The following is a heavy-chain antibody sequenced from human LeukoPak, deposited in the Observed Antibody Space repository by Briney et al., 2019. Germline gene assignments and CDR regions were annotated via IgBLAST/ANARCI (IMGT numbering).Heavy chain of an antibody. CDR1: GFTFSSYW. D-gene: IGHD1-26*01. J-gene: IGHJ4*02. CDR2: LSGSADRT. CDR3: AKDRLGAILYFDS. Sequence: SGGSLRLSCAASGFTFSSYWMIWVRQAPGKGLEWVSALSGSADRTYYADSVKGRFTISRDNSKNTLFLHINSLRADDTAVYYCAKDRLGAILYFDSWGQGTLVTVSS. V-gene: IGHV3-23*01.